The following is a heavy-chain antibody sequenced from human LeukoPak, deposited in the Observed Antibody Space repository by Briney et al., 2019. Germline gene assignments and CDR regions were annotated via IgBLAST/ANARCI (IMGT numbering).Heavy chain of an antibody. CDR1: GFTFSSYS. CDR3: ARVQGRSNDY. V-gene: IGHV3-48*01. J-gene: IGHJ4*02. D-gene: IGHD2-2*01. CDR2: ISSSSTI. Sequence: PGESLRLSCAASGFTFSSYSMNWVRQAPGKGLEWVSYISSSSTIYYADSVKGRFTISRDNAKNSLYLQMNSLRAEDTAVYYCARVQGRSNDYWGQGTLVTVSS.